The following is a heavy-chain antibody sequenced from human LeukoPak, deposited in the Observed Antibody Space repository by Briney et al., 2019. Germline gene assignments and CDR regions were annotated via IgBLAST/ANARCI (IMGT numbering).Heavy chain of an antibody. CDR1: GVTFSSYE. CDR2: ISSSGSTI. J-gene: IGHJ4*02. Sequence: GGSLRLSCAASGVTFSSYEMNWVRQAPGKGLEWDSYISSSGSTIYYADSVKGRFTISRDNAKNSLYLQMNSLRAEDTAVYYCARDEGSGSPTGPFGYWGQGTLVTVSS. V-gene: IGHV3-48*03. D-gene: IGHD3-10*01. CDR3: ARDEGSGSPTGPFGY.